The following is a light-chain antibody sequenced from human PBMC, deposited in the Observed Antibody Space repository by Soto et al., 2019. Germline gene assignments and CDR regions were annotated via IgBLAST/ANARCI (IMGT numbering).Light chain of an antibody. V-gene: IGKV1-5*01. CDR3: QQYNSYSWT. CDR2: DAS. Sequence: EIQMTQSPSTLSASVGDRVTITCGASQSISSWLAWYQQKPGKAPKLLIYDASSLESGVPSRFSGSGSGTEFTLTISSLQPDDFATYYCQQYNSYSWTFGQGTKADIK. J-gene: IGKJ1*01. CDR1: QSISSW.